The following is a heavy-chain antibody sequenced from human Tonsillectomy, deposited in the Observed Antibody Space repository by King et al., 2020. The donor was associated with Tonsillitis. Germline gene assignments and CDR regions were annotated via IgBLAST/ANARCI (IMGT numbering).Heavy chain of an antibody. D-gene: IGHD5-18*01. CDR2: IDPSDSYT. CDR3: ARHAGGGWIQLWPLYYYMDV. CDR1: GYSFTSYW. Sequence: VQLVESGAEVKKPGESLRISCKGSGYSFTSYWISWVRQMPGKGLEWMGRIDPSDSYTNYSPSFQGHVTISADKSINTAYLQWSSLKASDTAMYYCARHAGGGWIQLWPLYYYMDVWGKGTTVTVSS. V-gene: IGHV5-10-1*03. J-gene: IGHJ6*03.